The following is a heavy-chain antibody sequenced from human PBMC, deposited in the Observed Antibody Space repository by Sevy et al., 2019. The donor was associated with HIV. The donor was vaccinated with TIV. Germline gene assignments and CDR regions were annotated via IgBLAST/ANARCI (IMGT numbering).Heavy chain of an antibody. J-gene: IGHJ4*02. D-gene: IGHD7-27*01. CDR1: GGSLNTYG. Sequence: SETLSLTCTVSGGSLNTYGWSWIRQPPGKGLEWIGYAYYNGGTNYNLSLQSRLTILVGTSERQFSLQLSSVTTADTALYSYGRANWGSIDYWGQGVLVTVSS. CDR2: AYYNGGT. CDR3: GRANWGSIDY. V-gene: IGHV4-59*01.